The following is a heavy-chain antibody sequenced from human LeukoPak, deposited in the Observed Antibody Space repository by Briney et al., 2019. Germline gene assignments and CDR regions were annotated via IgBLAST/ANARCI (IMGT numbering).Heavy chain of an antibody. J-gene: IGHJ4*02. D-gene: IGHD2-15*01. CDR3: ARHPSIVVVVAATRYYFDY. CDR1: GFTFSSYA. Sequence: GASLRLSCAASGFTFSSYAMSWVRQAPGKGLEWVSAISGSGGSTYYADSVKGRFTISRDNSKNPLYLQMNSLRAEDTAVSYCARHPSIVVVVAATRYYFDYWGQGTLVTVSS. V-gene: IGHV3-23*01. CDR2: ISGSGGST.